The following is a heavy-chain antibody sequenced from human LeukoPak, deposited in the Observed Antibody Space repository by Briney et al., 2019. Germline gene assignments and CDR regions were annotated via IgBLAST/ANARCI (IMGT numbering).Heavy chain of an antibody. CDR2: INPNSGGT. CDR3: ARDLIRDFWSGYPYYFDY. Sequence: GASVKVSCKASGYTFTGYYMHWVRRAPGQGLEWMGWINPNSGGTNYAQKFQGRVTMTRDTSISTAYMELSRLRSDDTAVYYCARDLIRDFWSGYPYYFDYWGQGTLVTVSS. CDR1: GYTFTGYY. V-gene: IGHV1-2*02. J-gene: IGHJ4*02. D-gene: IGHD3-3*01.